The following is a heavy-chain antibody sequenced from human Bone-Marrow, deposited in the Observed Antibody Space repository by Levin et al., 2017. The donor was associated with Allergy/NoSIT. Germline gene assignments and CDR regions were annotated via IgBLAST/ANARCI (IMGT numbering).Heavy chain of an antibody. D-gene: IGHD4-17*01. CDR2: ISGSSSLI. CDR1: GFTFNNYG. Sequence: GGSLRLSCAASGFTFNNYGMNWVRQAPGKGLEWISYISGSSSLIYYADSVRGRFTVSRDTGRTSLFLQMNSLRDDDTAVYYCARDRDDYGDPDGAFDSWGHGTMVTVSS. J-gene: IGHJ3*02. V-gene: IGHV3-48*02. CDR3: ARDRDDYGDPDGAFDS.